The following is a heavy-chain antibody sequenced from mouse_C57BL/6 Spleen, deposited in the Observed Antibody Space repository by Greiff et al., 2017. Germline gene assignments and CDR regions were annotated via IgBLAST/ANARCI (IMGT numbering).Heavy chain of an antibody. CDR1: GYTFTDYY. J-gene: IGHJ4*01. CDR2: INPNNGGT. V-gene: IGHV1-26*01. CDR3: ARATKRMDY. D-gene: IGHD2-1*01. Sequence: VQLQQSGPELVKPGASVKISCKASGYTFTDYYMNWVKQSHGKSLEWIGDINPNNGGTSYKQKFKGKATFTVDKSSSTAYMQLRSLTTEDSAVYYCARATKRMDYWGQGTSVTVSS.